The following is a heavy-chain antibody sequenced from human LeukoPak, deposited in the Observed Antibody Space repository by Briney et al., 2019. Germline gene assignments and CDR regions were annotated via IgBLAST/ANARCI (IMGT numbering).Heavy chain of an antibody. Sequence: PSETLSLTCTVSGGSISSYYWSWIRQPPGKGLEWIGYIYYSGSTNYNPSLKSRVTISVDTSKNQFSLKLSSVTAADTAVYYCARSPRTGYSGYDFYYWFDPWGQGTLVTVSS. J-gene: IGHJ5*02. CDR3: ARSPRTGYSGYDFYYWFDP. CDR2: IYYSGST. CDR1: GGSISSYY. D-gene: IGHD5-12*01. V-gene: IGHV4-59*01.